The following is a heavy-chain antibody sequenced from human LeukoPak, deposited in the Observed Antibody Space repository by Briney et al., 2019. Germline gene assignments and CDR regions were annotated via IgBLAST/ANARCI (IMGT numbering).Heavy chain of an antibody. Sequence: SDTLSLTCTVSGGSISSSSYYWAWIRQPPGNGLEYIGSYSGSTNYSPSLKSRVTLSVDKSKNQFSLKLSSVTAADTAVYYCARGTGYSSGCPDYWGQGTLVTVSS. V-gene: IGHV4-39*07. J-gene: IGHJ4*02. CDR2: YSGST. D-gene: IGHD6-19*01. CDR3: ARGTGYSSGCPDY. CDR1: GGSISSSSYY.